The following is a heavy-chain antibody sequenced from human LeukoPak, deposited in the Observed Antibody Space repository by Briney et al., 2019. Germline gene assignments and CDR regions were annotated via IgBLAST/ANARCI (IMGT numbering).Heavy chain of an antibody. CDR2: ISYDGSNK. D-gene: IGHD6-6*01. CDR3: ARVPYSSSFVYYFDY. CDR1: GFTFSSYA. J-gene: IGHJ4*02. Sequence: GGSLRLSCAASGFTFSSYAMHWVRQAPGKGLEWVAVISYDGSNKYYADSVKGRFSISRDNSKNTLYLQMNSLRAEDTAVYYCARVPYSSSFVYYFDYWGQGTLVTVSS. V-gene: IGHV3-30*04.